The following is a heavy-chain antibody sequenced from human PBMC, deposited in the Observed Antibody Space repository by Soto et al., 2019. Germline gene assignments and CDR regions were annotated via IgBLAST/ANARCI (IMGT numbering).Heavy chain of an antibody. J-gene: IGHJ4*02. CDR3: ARAQYDSSGYFRFDY. CDR2: IYYSGST. V-gene: IGHV4-59*12. CDR1: GGSISSYY. Sequence: SETLSLTCTVSGGSISSYYWSWIRQPPGKGLEWIGYIYYSGSTYYNPSLKSRVTISVDTSKNQFSLKLSSVTAADTAVYYCARAQYDSSGYFRFDYWGQGTLVTVSS. D-gene: IGHD3-22*01.